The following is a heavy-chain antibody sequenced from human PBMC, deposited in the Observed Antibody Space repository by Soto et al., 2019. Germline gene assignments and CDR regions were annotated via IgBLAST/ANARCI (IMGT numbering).Heavy chain of an antibody. CDR1: EFSFNNYA. D-gene: IGHD5-12*01. J-gene: IGHJ4*02. CDR3: ATWTLPRSWKWLQRAAGKFDY. CDR2: ISSDGNNK. Sequence: QVHLVESGGGVVRPGTSLRVSCSASEFSFNNYAVHWVRQAPGEGLEWVALISSDGNNKYYPDSVRGRFTISRDHSNNTVDLQMHSLRVDDTAVDYCATWTLPRSWKWLQRAAGKFDYWGQGTLVTVSS. V-gene: IGHV3-30-3*01.